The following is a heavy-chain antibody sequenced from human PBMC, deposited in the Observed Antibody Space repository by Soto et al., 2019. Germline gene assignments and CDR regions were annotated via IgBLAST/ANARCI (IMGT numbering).Heavy chain of an antibody. D-gene: IGHD3-10*01. CDR2: ISYDGSNK. V-gene: IGHV3-30*18. CDR1: GFTFSSYG. Sequence: HPGGSLRLSCAASGFTFSSYGMHWVRQAPGKGLEWVAVISYDGSNKYYADSVKGRFTISRDNSKNTLYLQMNSLRAEDTAVYYCAKGLMVRGVIGYWGQGTLVT. J-gene: IGHJ4*02. CDR3: AKGLMVRGVIGY.